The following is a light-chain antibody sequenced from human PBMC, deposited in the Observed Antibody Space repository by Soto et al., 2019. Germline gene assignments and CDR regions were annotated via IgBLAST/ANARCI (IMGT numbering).Light chain of an antibody. J-gene: IGKJ4*01. CDR3: PPRSNWPT. CDR1: QSAISN. Sequence: EIVMTQSPATLSVSPGERVTLSCRASQSAISNLAWYQQKPGQAPWCRSNDASNWVTGIPAGSSASGSRTDLSLTIYTLETTDFASYYCPPRSNWPTFGGGTKVDIK. V-gene: IGKV3-11*01. CDR2: DAS.